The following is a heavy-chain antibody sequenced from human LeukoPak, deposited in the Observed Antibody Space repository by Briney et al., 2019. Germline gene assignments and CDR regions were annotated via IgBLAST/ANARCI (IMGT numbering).Heavy chain of an antibody. V-gene: IGHV4-59*08. CDR3: ARLAQNHYDFWSGYSGFGGAFDI. Sequence: SETLSLTCTVSGGSISSYYWSWIRQPPGKGLEGIGYIYYRGSTNYNPSLKSRVTISVDTSKNQFSLKLSSVTAADTAVYYCARLAQNHYDFWSGYSGFGGAFDIWGQGTMVTVSS. CDR2: IYYRGST. CDR1: GGSISSYY. J-gene: IGHJ3*02. D-gene: IGHD3-3*01.